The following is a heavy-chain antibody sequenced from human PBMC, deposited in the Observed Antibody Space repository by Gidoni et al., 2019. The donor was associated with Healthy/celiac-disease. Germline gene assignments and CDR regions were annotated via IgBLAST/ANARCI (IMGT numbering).Heavy chain of an antibody. J-gene: IGHJ5*02. V-gene: IGHV1-69*04. D-gene: IGHD3-3*01. CDR3: ARGVGSGYFQTEWGFDP. CDR2: IIPILGIA. CDR1: GGTFSSYA. Sequence: QVQLVQSGAEVKKPGSSVKVSCQASGGTFSSYAISWVRQAPGQGLEWMGRIIPILGIANYAQKFQGRVTITADKSTSTAYMELSSLRSEDTAVYYCARGVGSGYFQTEWGFDPWGQGTLVTVSS.